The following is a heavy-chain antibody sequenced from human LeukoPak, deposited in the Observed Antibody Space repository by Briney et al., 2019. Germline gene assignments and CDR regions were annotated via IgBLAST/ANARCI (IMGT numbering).Heavy chain of an antibody. V-gene: IGHV1-3*01. D-gene: IGHD6-13*01. CDR1: GSTFTSYA. J-gene: IGHJ4*02. Sequence: ASVKVSCKASGSTFTSYAVHWVRQAPGQRLEWMGWIIAGNGHTKYSQKFQGRVTITRDTSATTAYMELSRLTSEDTAVYYCARDSSSSWYVDYWGQGTLVTVSS. CDR3: ARDSSSSWYVDY. CDR2: IIAGNGHT.